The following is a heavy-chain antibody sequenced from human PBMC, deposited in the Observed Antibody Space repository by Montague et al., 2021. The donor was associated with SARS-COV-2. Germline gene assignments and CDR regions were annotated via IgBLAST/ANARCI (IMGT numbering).Heavy chain of an antibody. V-gene: IGHV3-23*03. J-gene: IGHJ4*02. CDR3: AKTHRYYNRNFDY. Sequence: SLILSCAASGFTFNSYAMSWVRQAPVKGLEWVSIIYSGGSSTYYXDSVKGRFTISRDNSKNTLYLQMNSMIAEDTAVYYCAKTHRYYNRNFDYWGQGTLVTVSS. CDR1: GFTFNSYA. D-gene: IGHD3-22*01. CDR2: IYSGGSST.